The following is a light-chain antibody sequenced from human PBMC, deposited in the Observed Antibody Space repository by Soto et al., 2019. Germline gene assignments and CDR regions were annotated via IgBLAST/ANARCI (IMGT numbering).Light chain of an antibody. J-gene: IGKJ2*01. V-gene: IGKV3-20*01. Sequence: EIVLTQSPGTLSLSLGERATLSCRASQSVSSKLAWYKQKPGQAPRVRISGASSRATGIPDRFGGSGSGTVFTLTMSRLERGDFAVYYCQQYGGSHRTVGQGTKLVI. CDR2: GAS. CDR3: QQYGGSHRT. CDR1: QSVSSK.